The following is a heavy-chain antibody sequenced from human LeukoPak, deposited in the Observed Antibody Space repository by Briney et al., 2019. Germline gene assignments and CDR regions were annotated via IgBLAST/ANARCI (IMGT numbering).Heavy chain of an antibody. J-gene: IGHJ6*03. V-gene: IGHV1-46*01. Sequence: ASVKVSCKASGYTFTSHYMHWVRQAPGQGLEWMGIINPSGGSTSYAQKFQGRVTMTRDTSTSTVYMELSSLRSEDTAVHYCARDRGGDYGRGRYYYYYYMDVWGKGTTVTVSS. CDR3: ARDRGGDYGRGRYYYYYYMDV. CDR2: INPSGGST. CDR1: GYTFTSHY. D-gene: IGHD4-17*01.